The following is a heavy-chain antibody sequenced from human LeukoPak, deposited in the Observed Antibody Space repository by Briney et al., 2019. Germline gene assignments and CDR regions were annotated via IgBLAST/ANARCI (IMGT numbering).Heavy chain of an antibody. CDR2: INHSGST. J-gene: IGHJ4*02. D-gene: IGHD3-22*01. CDR1: GGSFSGYY. V-gene: IGHV4-34*01. Sequence: SETLSLTCAVYGGSFSGYYWSWIRQPPGKGLEWIGEINHSGSTNYNPSLKSQVTISVDTSKNQFSLKLSSVTAADTAVYYCAREFGGYYPYYFDYWGQGTLVTVSS. CDR3: AREFGGYYPYYFDY.